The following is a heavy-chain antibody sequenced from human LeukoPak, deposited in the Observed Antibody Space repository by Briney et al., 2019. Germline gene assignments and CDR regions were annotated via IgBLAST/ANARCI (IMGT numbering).Heavy chain of an antibody. Sequence: GGSLRLSCAASGFTFSDYYMFWIRQAPGKGLEWVSYISNSGSIIYYADSVKGRFTVSRDNAKDSLYLQMNSLRAEDTAVYYCARAVSADTAMVYFDYWGQGSLVTVSS. D-gene: IGHD5-18*01. V-gene: IGHV3-11*01. J-gene: IGHJ4*02. CDR1: GFTFSDYY. CDR2: ISNSGSII. CDR3: ARAVSADTAMVYFDY.